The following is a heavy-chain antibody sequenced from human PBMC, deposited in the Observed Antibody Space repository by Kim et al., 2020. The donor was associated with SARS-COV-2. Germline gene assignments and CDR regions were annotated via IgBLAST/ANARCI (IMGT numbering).Heavy chain of an antibody. Sequence: SETLSLTCTVSGGSISSSSYYWGWIRQPPGKGLEWIGSIYYSGSTYYNPSLKSRVTISVDTSKNQFSLKLSSVTAADTAVYYCARDPLFYNRYDYVWGSYRYYFDYWGQGTLVTVSS. CDR2: IYYSGST. V-gene: IGHV4-39*07. D-gene: IGHD3-16*02. CDR3: ARDPLFYNRYDYVWGSYRYYFDY. J-gene: IGHJ4*02. CDR1: GGSISSSSYY.